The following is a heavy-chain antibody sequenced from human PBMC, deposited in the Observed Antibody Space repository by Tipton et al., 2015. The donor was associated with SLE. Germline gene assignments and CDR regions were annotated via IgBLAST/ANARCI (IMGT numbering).Heavy chain of an antibody. Sequence: TLSLTCTVSGGSISSGSYYWAWIRQPPGKGLEWIGSIYYSGSTYYNPSLKSQLTISVDTSKNQFSLKLSSVTAADTAVYYCARGVVDIVATIQWYFDLWGRGTLVTVSS. CDR2: IYYSGST. V-gene: IGHV4-39*07. CDR3: ARGVVDIVATIQWYFDL. CDR1: GGSISSGSYY. J-gene: IGHJ2*01. D-gene: IGHD5-12*01.